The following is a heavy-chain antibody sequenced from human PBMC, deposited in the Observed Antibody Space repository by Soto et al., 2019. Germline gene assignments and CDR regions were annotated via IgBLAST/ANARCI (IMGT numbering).Heavy chain of an antibody. CDR3: AKLTMIVVGDFDY. CDR2: ISSSSSTT. CDR1: GFTFSSYS. J-gene: IGHJ4*02. D-gene: IGHD3-22*01. V-gene: IGHV3-48*01. Sequence: GGSLRLSCAASGFTFSSYSMNWVRQAPGKGLEWVSYISSSSSTTYYADSVKGRFTISRDNSKNTLYLQMNSLRAEDTAVYYCAKLTMIVVGDFDYWGQGTLVTVSS.